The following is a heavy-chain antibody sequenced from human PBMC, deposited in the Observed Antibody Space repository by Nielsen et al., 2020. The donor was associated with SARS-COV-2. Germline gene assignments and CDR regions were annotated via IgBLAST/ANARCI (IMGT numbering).Heavy chain of an antibody. D-gene: IGHD6-19*01. CDR1: GYTFTSYG. Sequence: ASVKVSCKASGYTFTSYGISWVRQAPGQGLEWMGWISAYNGNTNYAQKLQGRVTMTTDTSTSTAYMELRSLRSDDTAVYYCAREQWLVPNGYFDYWGQGTLVTVSS. CDR3: AREQWLVPNGYFDY. CDR2: ISAYNGNT. V-gene: IGHV1-18*04. J-gene: IGHJ4*02.